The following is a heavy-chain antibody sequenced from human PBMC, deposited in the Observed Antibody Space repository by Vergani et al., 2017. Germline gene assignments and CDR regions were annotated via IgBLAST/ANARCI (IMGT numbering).Heavy chain of an antibody. CDR1: GGSISSYY. J-gene: IGHJ5*02. Sequence: QVQLQESGPGLVKPSETLSLTCTVSGGSISSYYWSWIRQPPGKGLEWIGYIYYSGSTNYKPSLKSRVTISVDTSKNQFSLKRSSVTAADTAVYYCARGTLDGGWTGLGPFDPWGQGTLVTVSS. CDR3: ARGTLDGGWTGLGPFDP. V-gene: IGHV4-59*01. CDR2: IYYSGST. D-gene: IGHD3/OR15-3a*01.